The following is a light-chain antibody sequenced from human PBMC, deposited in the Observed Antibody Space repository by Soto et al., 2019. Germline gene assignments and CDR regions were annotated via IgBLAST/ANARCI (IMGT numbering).Light chain of an antibody. CDR2: WAS. Sequence: DIVMTQSPDSLAVSLGERATINCKSSQRVLYSSNNKNYLAWYQQKPGQPPKLLIYWASIRESGVPDRFSGSGSGTDFTLTISSLQAEDVAVYYCQQYYSPPYTLGQGTKTEIK. CDR3: QQYYSPPYT. CDR1: QRVLYSSNNKNY. J-gene: IGKJ2*01. V-gene: IGKV4-1*01.